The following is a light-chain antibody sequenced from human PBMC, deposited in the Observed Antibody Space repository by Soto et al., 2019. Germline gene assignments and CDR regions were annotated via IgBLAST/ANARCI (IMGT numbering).Light chain of an antibody. CDR2: GAS. CDR3: QQYGSSPKLT. CDR1: QSIYDK. J-gene: IGKJ4*01. V-gene: IGKV3-20*01. Sequence: ERVMTQSRANLSVSPRERDRLSCRASQSIYDKLAWYQQKPGQTPRLLIYGASSRATGIPDRFSGSGSGTDFTLTISRLEPEDFAVYYCQQYGSSPKLTFGGGAKVDIK.